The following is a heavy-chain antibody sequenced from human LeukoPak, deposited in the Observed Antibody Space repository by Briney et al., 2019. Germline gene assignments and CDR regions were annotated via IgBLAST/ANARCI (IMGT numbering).Heavy chain of an antibody. CDR3: ARDKRADRIDYGDFVFFDY. CDR1: GGSISSYY. J-gene: IGHJ4*02. D-gene: IGHD4-17*01. V-gene: IGHV4-59*01. CDR2: IYYSGST. Sequence: SETLSLTCTVSGGSISSYYWSWIRQPPGKGLEWIGYIYYSGSTNYNPSLKSRVTISVDTSKNQFSLKLSSVTAADTAVYYCARDKRADRIDYGDFVFFDYWGQGTLVTVSS.